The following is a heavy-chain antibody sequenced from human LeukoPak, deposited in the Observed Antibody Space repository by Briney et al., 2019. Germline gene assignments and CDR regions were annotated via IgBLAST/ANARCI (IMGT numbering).Heavy chain of an antibody. CDR3: ARRYFSSTSCYMDY. J-gene: IGHJ4*02. V-gene: IGHV4-31*03. D-gene: IGHD2-2*02. CDR2: IYYSGSA. CDR1: GGSISSGGHY. Sequence: SSETLSLTCTVSGGSISSGGHYWSWIRQHPAKGLEWIGYIYYSGSAYYNPSLKSRVTISVDTSKNQFSLKLSSVTAADTAVYYCARRYFSSTSCYMDYWGQGTLVTVSS.